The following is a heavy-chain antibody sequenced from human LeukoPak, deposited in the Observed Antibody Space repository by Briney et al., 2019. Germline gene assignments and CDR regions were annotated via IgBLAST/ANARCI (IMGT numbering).Heavy chain of an antibody. CDR3: ARDIGTGLGYYYSSGYYYHAFDI. D-gene: IGHD3-22*01. J-gene: IGHJ3*02. V-gene: IGHV4-34*01. CDR1: GGSFSGYY. CDR2: INHSGST. Sequence: SETLSLTCAVYGGSFSGYYWSWIRQPPGKGLEWIGEINHSGSTNYNPSLKSRVTISVDTSKNQFSLKLSSVTAADTAVYYCARDIGTGLGYYYSSGYYYHAFDIWGQGTMVTVCS.